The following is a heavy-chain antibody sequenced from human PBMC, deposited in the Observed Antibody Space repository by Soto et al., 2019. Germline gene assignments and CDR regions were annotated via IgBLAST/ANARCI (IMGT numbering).Heavy chain of an antibody. CDR2: IIPIFGTA. V-gene: IGHV1-69*13. CDR3: ARDWYCIGVSWPSHKGTDV. CDR1: GGTFSSYA. Sequence: ASVKVSCKASGGTFSSYAISWVRQAPGQGIEWMRGIIPIFGTANYAQKFQGRVTVTADESTSTAYMELSSLRSEDTAVYYCARDWYCIGVSWPSHKGTDVWYKGPMGTGS. D-gene: IGHD2-15*01. J-gene: IGHJ6*03.